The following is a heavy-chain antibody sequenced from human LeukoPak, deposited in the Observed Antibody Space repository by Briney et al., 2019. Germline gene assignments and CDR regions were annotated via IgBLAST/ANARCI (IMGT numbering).Heavy chain of an antibody. CDR2: ISSSSSYI. V-gene: IGHV3-21*01. Sequence: GGSLRLSCAASGFTFSSYSMNWVRQAPGKGLEWVSSISSSSSYIYYADSVKGRFTISRDNAKNSLYLQMNSLRAEDTAVYYCARAEAYYYYYGMDVWCQGTRVTVSS. CDR3: ARAEAYYYYYGMDV. CDR1: GFTFSSYS. J-gene: IGHJ6*02.